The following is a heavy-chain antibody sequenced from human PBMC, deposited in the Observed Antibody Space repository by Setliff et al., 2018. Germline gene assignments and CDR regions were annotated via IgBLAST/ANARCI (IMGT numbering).Heavy chain of an antibody. V-gene: IGHV1-18*01. CDR3: TTGFLRYDILTGYYQKPHYFEY. CDR2: ISGYNGKT. Sequence: ASVKVSCKASGYTFTNYGINWVRQAPGQGLEWMGWISGYNGKTSYAQKFQGRVTMTTDTSTGTGYMELSSLRSEDTAVYYCTTGFLRYDILTGYYQKPHYFEYWGQGTLVTVSS. J-gene: IGHJ4*02. D-gene: IGHD3-9*01. CDR1: GYTFTNYG.